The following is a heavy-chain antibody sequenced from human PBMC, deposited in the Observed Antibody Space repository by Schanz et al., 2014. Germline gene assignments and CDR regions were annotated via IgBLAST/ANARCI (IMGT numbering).Heavy chain of an antibody. J-gene: IGHJ5*02. CDR3: ARAPPLVRGIAGWFGP. V-gene: IGHV3-30*04. CDR2: ISYDGSNK. Sequence: QVQLVESGGGVVQPGRSLRLSCAASGFTFSSYAMHWVRQAPGKGLEWVAVISYDGSNKYHADSVKGRFTISRDNSKNTLYLQMNSLRADDTAVYYCARAPPLVRGIAGWFGPWGQGTLVTVSS. D-gene: IGHD3-10*01. CDR1: GFTFSSYA.